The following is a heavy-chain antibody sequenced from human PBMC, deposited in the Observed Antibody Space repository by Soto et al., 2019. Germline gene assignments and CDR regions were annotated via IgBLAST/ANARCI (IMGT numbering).Heavy chain of an antibody. CDR2: ISSSGSTI. Sequence: QVQLVESGGGLVKPGGSLRLSCAASGFTFSDYYMTWIRQAPGKGLEWVSYISSSGSTIFYADSVKGRFTISRDNAKNSLYLQMNSLRAEDTAVYYCAGDVTTTALMDVWGQGTTVTVSS. V-gene: IGHV3-11*01. D-gene: IGHD4-17*01. J-gene: IGHJ6*02. CDR3: AGDVTTTALMDV. CDR1: GFTFSDYY.